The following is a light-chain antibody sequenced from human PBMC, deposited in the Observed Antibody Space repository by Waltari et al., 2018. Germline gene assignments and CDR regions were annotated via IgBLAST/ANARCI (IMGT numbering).Light chain of an antibody. J-gene: IGKJ2*01. CDR1: QSVDTTY. CDR3: QQLGGSPMYT. Sequence: VVLTQSPGTLSLSPGERATLSCRASQSVDTTYFAWYQQKPGQSPRLLIYKTSTRATGIPDRFSGSGSGTDCSLNIDMLEPGDSAVYFCQQLGGSPMYTFGQGTKLES. CDR2: KTS. V-gene: IGKV3-20*01.